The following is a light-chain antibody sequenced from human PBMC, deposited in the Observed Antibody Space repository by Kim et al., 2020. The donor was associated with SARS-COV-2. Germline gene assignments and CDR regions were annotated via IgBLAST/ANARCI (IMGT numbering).Light chain of an antibody. CDR2: GAS. Sequence: ASVGDRVTITCRASQDIGSDLGWYQQKPGRAPKLLIYGASNLQSGVPSRFSGSGSETEFTLTINSLQPEDFAIYFCLQHSTYPITFGQGTKLEIK. CDR3: LQHSTYPIT. J-gene: IGKJ5*01. CDR1: QDIGSD. V-gene: IGKV1-17*01.